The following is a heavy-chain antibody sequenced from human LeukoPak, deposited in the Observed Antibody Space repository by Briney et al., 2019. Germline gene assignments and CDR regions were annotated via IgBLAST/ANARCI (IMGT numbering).Heavy chain of an antibody. CDR2: IKIDGTEK. D-gene: IGHD1-26*01. Sequence: PGGSLRLSCAASGFAFGTYWMTWVPQAPGKGLEWVANIKIDGTEKPYADSVKGRFTISRDNAKNSLYLQMSSLRAEDTAVYYCARRVVGGTDYFDYWGQGTLVTVS. J-gene: IGHJ4*02. V-gene: IGHV3-7*01. CDR3: ARRVVGGTDYFDY. CDR1: GFAFGTYW.